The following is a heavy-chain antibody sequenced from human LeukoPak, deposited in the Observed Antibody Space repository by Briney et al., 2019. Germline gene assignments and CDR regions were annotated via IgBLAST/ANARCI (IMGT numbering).Heavy chain of an antibody. Sequence: GESLRLSCATSGFTFRNYWMSWLRQAPGKGPEWVSRIKNDGSSPSYADSVKGRFTISRDNARSTLYLQMNSLRVDDTAVYYCAKSDWFDPWGRGILVTVSS. CDR3: AKSDWFDP. J-gene: IGHJ5*01. CDR2: IKNDGSSP. V-gene: IGHV3-74*01. CDR1: GFTFRNYW.